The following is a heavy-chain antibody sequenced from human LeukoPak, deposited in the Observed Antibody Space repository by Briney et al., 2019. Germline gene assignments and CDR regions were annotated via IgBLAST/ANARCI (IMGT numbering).Heavy chain of an antibody. CDR1: GGSFSGYY. J-gene: IGHJ4*02. CDR3: ARGGLEPPYDY. CDR2: INHSGST. Sequence: SETLSLTCAVYGGSFSGYYWSWIRQPPGKGLEWIGEINHSGSTNYNPSLKSRVTIPVDTSKNQFSLKLSSVTAADTAVYYCARGGLEPPYDYWGQGTLVTVSS. D-gene: IGHD1-1*01. V-gene: IGHV4-34*01.